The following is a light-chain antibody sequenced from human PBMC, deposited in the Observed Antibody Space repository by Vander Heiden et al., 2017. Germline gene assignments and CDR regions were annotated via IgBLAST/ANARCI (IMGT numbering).Light chain of an antibody. J-gene: IGKJ4*01. Sequence: DIQMTQSPSSLSAFVEDRVTITCRASQSISSYLNWYQQKPGKAPKLLIYAASSLQSGVPSRFSGSGSGTDFTLTISSLQPEDFATYYCQQSYSTPLTFGGGTKVEIK. CDR2: AAS. V-gene: IGKV1-39*01. CDR3: QQSYSTPLT. CDR1: QSISSY.